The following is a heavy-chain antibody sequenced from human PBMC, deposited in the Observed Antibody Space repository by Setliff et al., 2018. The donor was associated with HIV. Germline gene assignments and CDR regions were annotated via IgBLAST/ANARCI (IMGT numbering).Heavy chain of an antibody. CDR3: ARVPYRSAWFSGGHDAFDV. D-gene: IGHD6-19*01. Sequence: ASVKVSCKASGYTFIGDYMHWVRQAPGQGLEWMGWINPNSGGTNFAQKFQGRVTMTGDTSISTAYMELSRLRSDDTAVYYCARVPYRSAWFSGGHDAFDVWGQGTMVTVSS. J-gene: IGHJ3*01. V-gene: IGHV1-2*02. CDR1: GYTFIGDY. CDR2: INPNSGGT.